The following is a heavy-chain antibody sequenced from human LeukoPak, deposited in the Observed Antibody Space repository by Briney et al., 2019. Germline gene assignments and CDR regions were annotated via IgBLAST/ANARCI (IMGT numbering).Heavy chain of an antibody. CDR2: IWYDGSNK. V-gene: IGHV3-33*08. CDR3: ARDSRIAAAAPGAFDI. J-gene: IGHJ3*02. D-gene: IGHD6-13*01. Sequence: GRSLRLSCAASGFTFSSYGMHWVRQAPGKGLEWVAVIWYDGSNKYYADSVKGRFTISRDNSKNTLYLQMSSLRAEDTAVYYCARDSRIAAAAPGAFDIWGQGTMVTVSS. CDR1: GFTFSSYG.